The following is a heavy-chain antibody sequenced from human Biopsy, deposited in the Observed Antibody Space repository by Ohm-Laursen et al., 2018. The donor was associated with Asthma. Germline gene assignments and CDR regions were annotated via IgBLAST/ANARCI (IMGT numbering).Heavy chain of an antibody. V-gene: IGHV3-74*01. CDR3: ARHWDWGSFFDY. J-gene: IGHJ4*02. CDR2: INSDGSST. D-gene: IGHD7-27*01. Sequence: SLRLSCAASGFTFSSYWMHWVRQAPGKGLVWISRINSDGSSTSYADSVKGRFTISRDNAKNTLYLEMNSLRAADTAVYYCARHWDWGSFFDYWGQGTPVTVSS. CDR1: GFTFSSYW.